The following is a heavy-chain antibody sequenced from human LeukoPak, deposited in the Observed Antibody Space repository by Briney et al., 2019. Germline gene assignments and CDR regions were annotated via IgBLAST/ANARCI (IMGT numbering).Heavy chain of an antibody. D-gene: IGHD3-10*02. V-gene: IGHV3-48*03. CDR2: ISSSGSTI. J-gene: IGHJ6*04. Sequence: GGSLRLSCAASGFTFSSYEMNWVRQAPGKGLEWVSYISSSGSTIYCADSVKGRFTISRDNAKNSLYLQMNSLRAEDTAVYYCAELGITMIGGVWGKGTRSPSPQ. CDR1: GFTFSSYE. CDR3: AELGITMIGGV.